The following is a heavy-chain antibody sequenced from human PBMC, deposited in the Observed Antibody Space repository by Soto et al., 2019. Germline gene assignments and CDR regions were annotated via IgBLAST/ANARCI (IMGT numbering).Heavy chain of an antibody. CDR1: GASMSSGVYS. J-gene: IGHJ5*02. Sequence: QLQLQESGSGLVKPSQTLSLTCTVSGASMSSGVYSWSWIRQPPGKGLEWIGYMYDTGSTYYNPSLQPRVTISVDTSKNHCSLYLASVTAADTAVYYCARDRGSGSYYPTWGQGILVTVSS. CDR3: ARDRGSGSYYPT. V-gene: IGHV4-30-2*01. D-gene: IGHD3-10*01. CDR2: MYDTGST.